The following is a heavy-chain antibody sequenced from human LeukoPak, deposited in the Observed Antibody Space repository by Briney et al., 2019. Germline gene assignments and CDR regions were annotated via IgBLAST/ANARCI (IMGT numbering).Heavy chain of an antibody. J-gene: IGHJ4*02. CDR2: FDLEDGET. V-gene: IGHV1-24*01. CDR3: ATDGDGRYNWNYDPLH. Sequence: RASVKVSCKVSGYTLTELSMHWVRQAPGKGLEWMGGFDLEDGETIYARKFQGRVTMTEDTSTDTAYMELSSLRSEDTAVYYCATDGDGRYNWNYDPLHWGQGTLVTVSS. D-gene: IGHD1-7*01. CDR1: GYTLTELS.